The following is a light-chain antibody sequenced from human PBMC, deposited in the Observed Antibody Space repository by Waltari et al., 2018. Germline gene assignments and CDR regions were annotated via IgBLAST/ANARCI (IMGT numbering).Light chain of an antibody. CDR1: QSVLHSSNNKNY. V-gene: IGKV4-1*01. CDR3: QQYFRAPYT. Sequence: DIVMTQSPDSLAVSLGERATINCQSSQSVLHSSNNKNYLAWYQQKPRQHPKLLIYVASTPDSGVPDRFSGSGSGTDFTLTISSLQAEDVAFYYCQQYFRAPYTFGQGTKLEIK. J-gene: IGKJ2*01. CDR2: VAS.